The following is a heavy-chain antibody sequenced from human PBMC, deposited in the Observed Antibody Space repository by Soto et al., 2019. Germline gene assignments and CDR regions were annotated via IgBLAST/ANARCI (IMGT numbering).Heavy chain of an antibody. CDR3: VKNSGWFNT. J-gene: IGHJ5*02. CDR1: GFMFSTTD. V-gene: IGHV3-23*01. Sequence: GGSLRLSCAASGFMFSTTDMSWVRQAPGKGLEWLTTIEGSGEITYYADSVRGRFTISRDNSKSTVYLQMDSLTADDTAVYFCVKNSGWFNTWGQGTPVTVSS. D-gene: IGHD3-10*01. CDR2: IEGSGEIT.